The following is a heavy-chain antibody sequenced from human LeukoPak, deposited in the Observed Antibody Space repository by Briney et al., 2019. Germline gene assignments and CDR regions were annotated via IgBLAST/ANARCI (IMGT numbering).Heavy chain of an antibody. J-gene: IGHJ4*02. CDR1: GFTFDDYA. V-gene: IGHV3-9*01. CDR2: ISWNSGSI. CDR3: AKDGTGGYYDILTGYYSY. Sequence: GRSLRLSCAASGFTFDDYAMHWVRQAPGKGLEWVSGISWNSGSIGYADSEKGRFTISRDNAKNSLYLQMNSLRAEDTALYYCAKDGTGGYYDILTGYYSYWGQGTLVTVSS. D-gene: IGHD3-9*01.